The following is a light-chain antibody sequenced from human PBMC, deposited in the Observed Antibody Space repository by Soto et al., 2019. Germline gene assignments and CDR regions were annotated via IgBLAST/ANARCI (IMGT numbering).Light chain of an antibody. CDR3: QQYRSSPPEFT. Sequence: EIVLTQSPGTLSLSPGERATLSCRASQSVSSSYLAWYQQRPGQAPRLLIFGASYRATGIPDRFSGSGSGTDFTLTISRLVPEDFAVYYCQQYRSSPPEFTFGPGTKVDSK. CDR1: QSVSSSY. CDR2: GAS. V-gene: IGKV3-20*01. J-gene: IGKJ3*01.